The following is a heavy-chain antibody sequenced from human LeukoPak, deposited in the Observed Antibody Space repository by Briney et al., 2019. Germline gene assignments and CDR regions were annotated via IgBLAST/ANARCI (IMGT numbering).Heavy chain of an antibody. Sequence: GESLKISCKGSGYSFTSYWIGWVRQMPGKGLEWMGIIYPGDSDTRYSPSFQGQVTISADKSISTAYLQWSSLKASDTAMYYCARQRWGYSSSSAYYYYYMDVWGKGTTVTVSS. CDR3: ARQRWGYSSSSAYYYYYMDV. V-gene: IGHV5-51*01. CDR1: GYSFTSYW. J-gene: IGHJ6*03. D-gene: IGHD6-6*01. CDR2: IYPGDSDT.